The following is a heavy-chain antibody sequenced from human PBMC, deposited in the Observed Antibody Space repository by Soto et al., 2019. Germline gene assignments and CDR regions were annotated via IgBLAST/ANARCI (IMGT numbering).Heavy chain of an antibody. CDR3: VKDKWYNNTRYLDY. D-gene: IGHD6-13*01. CDR2: SSLNSGSI. CDR1: GFTFDDYA. V-gene: IGHV3-9*01. J-gene: IGHJ4*02. Sequence: SLRLSCAASGFTFDDYAMHWVRQAPGKGLEWVASSSLNSGSIGYADSWKGLFTISRDNAKNSLSLQMNSLRPEDTALYYCVKDKWYNNTRYLDYWGQGTLVTVSS.